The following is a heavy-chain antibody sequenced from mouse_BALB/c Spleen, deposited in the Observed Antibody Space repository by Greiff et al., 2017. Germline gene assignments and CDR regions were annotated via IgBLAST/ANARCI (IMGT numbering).Heavy chain of an antibody. CDR2: IWGDGST. Sequence: QVQLQQSGPGLVAPSQSLSITCTVSGFSLTGYGVNWVRQPPGKGLEWLGMIWGDGSTDYNSALKSRLSISKDNSKSQVFLKMNSLQTDDTARYYCARYDYDGGFDYWGQGTTLTVSS. V-gene: IGHV2-6-7*01. J-gene: IGHJ2*01. CDR1: GFSLTGYG. D-gene: IGHD2-4*01. CDR3: ARYDYDGGFDY.